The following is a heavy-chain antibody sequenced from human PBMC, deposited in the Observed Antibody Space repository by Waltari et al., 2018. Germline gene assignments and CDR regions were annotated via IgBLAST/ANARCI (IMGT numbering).Heavy chain of an antibody. Sequence: QVQLQESGPGLVKPSETLSLTCTVSGGSISNHYWGWVRQSAGKGLEWIGRLYASGSTIYNPPLQSRVTMSVDTSKTQFSLKLSSVTAADTAVYYCARGPAPSGYGFDYWGQGTLVTVSS. V-gene: IGHV4-4*07. D-gene: IGHD3-22*01. CDR2: LYASGST. J-gene: IGHJ4*02. CDR3: ARGPAPSGYGFDY. CDR1: GGSISNHY.